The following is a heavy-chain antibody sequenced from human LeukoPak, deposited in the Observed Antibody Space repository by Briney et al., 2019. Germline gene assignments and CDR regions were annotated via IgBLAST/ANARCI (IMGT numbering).Heavy chain of an antibody. V-gene: IGHV3-30*01. D-gene: IGHD3-10*01. CDR2: ISYDGSNK. Sequence: PGRSLRLSCAASGFTFRSYAMHWVRQAPGKGLEWVAVISYDGSNKYYADSVKGRFTISRDNSKNTLYLQMNSLRAEDTAVYYCESSLSGDWDYFDYWGQGTLVTVSS. J-gene: IGHJ4*02. CDR1: GFTFRSYA. CDR3: ESSLSGDWDYFDY.